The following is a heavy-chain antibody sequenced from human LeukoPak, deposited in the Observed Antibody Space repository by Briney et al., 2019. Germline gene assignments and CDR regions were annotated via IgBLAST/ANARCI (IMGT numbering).Heavy chain of an antibody. CDR1: GGSINCYY. CDR3: ARVQYLRTDWFDP. V-gene: IGHV4-4*07. D-gene: IGHD2-2*01. J-gene: IGHJ5*02. CDR2: IYSSGST. Sequence: SETLSLTCTVSGGSINCYYWSWIRQPAGKGLEWIGRIYSSGSTTYNPSLKSRVTMSVDTSKNQFSLRLSSVTAADTAVYYCARVQYLRTDWFDPWGQGTLVTVSS.